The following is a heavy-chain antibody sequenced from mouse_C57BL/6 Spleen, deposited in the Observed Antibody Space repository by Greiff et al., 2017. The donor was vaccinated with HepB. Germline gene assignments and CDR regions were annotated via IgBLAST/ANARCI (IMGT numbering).Heavy chain of an antibody. CDR1: GYTFTSYW. CDR2: IDPSDSYT. CDR3: ARAHYSNEDYAMDH. J-gene: IGHJ4*01. Sequence: QVQLQQPGAELVKPGASVKLSCKASGYTFTSYWMQWVKQRPGQGLEWIGEIDPSDSYTNYNQKFKGKATLTVDTSSSTAYMQLSSLTSEDSAVYYCARAHYSNEDYAMDHWGQGTSVTVSS. V-gene: IGHV1-50*01. D-gene: IGHD2-5*01.